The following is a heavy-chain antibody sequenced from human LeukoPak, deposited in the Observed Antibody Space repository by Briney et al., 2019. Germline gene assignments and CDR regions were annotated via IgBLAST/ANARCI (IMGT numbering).Heavy chain of an antibody. Sequence: SVNVSCKASGYTFTSYYIHWVRQARGQELDGMGIINPAGGSTTYAQKLHDSRLTLTRDTSTSTVYIALSSLRSEGTAVYYCARGRSVHDSHTYDYFDSWGQGSLVTVSS. V-gene: IGHV1-46*01. CDR2: INPAGGST. J-gene: IGHJ4*02. D-gene: IGHD3-22*01. CDR3: ARGRSVHDSHTYDYFDS. CDR1: GYTFTSYY.